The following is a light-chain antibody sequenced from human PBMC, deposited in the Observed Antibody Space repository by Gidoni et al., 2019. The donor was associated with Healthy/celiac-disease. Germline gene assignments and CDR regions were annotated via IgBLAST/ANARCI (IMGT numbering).Light chain of an antibody. CDR2: LSS. CDR1: QSLLHSNGYNY. Sequence: DIVMTQSPLSLLVTPGEPASISCRSSQSLLHSNGYNYLDWYLRKPGQSPPLLIYLSSNRASGGPDRFSGSGSGTDFTLKISRVEAEDVGVYYCMQALQTPWTFGQGTKVEIK. V-gene: IGKV2-28*01. J-gene: IGKJ1*01. CDR3: MQALQTPWT.